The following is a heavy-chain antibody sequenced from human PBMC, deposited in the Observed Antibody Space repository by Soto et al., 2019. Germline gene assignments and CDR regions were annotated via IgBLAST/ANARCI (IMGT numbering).Heavy chain of an antibody. CDR3: ARGFTYSSGWYYFDY. V-gene: IGHV4-61*08. CDR1: GGSISTVGHY. CDR2: IYYSGST. J-gene: IGHJ4*02. D-gene: IGHD6-19*01. Sequence: SETLSLTCSVSGGSISTVGHYWTWIRQPPGKGLEWIGYIYYSGSTNYNPSLKSRVTISVDTSKNQFSLKLSSVTAADTAVYYCARGFTYSSGWYYFDYWGQGTLVTVSS.